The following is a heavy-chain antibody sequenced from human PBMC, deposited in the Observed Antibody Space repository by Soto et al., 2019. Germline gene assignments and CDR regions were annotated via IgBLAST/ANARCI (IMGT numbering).Heavy chain of an antibody. CDR3: ARRFLEWFNNGLDV. D-gene: IGHD3-3*01. Sequence: QVQLVESGGGVVPPGRSLRLSCAASGFTFSDHAMHWVRQAPGKGLEWVAVISPDGGTEGQADSVKGRFAISRDNSNNTVFLEMISLTREDTAVYYCARRFLEWFNNGLDVWGQGTTVTVSS. V-gene: IGHV3-30*09. CDR1: GFTFSDHA. CDR2: ISPDGGTE. J-gene: IGHJ6*02.